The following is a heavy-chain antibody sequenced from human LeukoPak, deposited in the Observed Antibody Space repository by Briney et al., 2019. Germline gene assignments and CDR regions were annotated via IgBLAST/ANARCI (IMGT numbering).Heavy chain of an antibody. D-gene: IGHD5-24*01. V-gene: IGHV3-48*03. CDR1: GSIFSYYE. CDR3: ARGDGYNFFDY. CDR2: ISSSGGTI. J-gene: IGHJ4*02. Sequence: GGSLRLSCVASGSIFSYYEMNWVRQAPGKGLEWVSYISSSGGTIYYADSVKGRFTISRDNSKNTLYLQMNSLRAEDTAVYYCARGDGYNFFDYWGQGTLVTVSS.